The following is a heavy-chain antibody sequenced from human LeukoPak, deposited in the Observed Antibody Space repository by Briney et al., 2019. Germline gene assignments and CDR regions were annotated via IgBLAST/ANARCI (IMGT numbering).Heavy chain of an antibody. V-gene: IGHV3-23*01. CDR2: ISGRGANT. CDR1: GFTFTSYA. J-gene: IGHJ4*02. Sequence: GGSLSLSCAASGFTFTSYAMSWVRQAPGKGLEWVSAISGRGANTYYADSVKGRFAISRDNSKNTLYLQMNSLRAEDTAVYYCARGGSFWSVYYYFEYWGQGTLVTVSS. CDR3: ARGGSFWSVYYYFEY. D-gene: IGHD3-3*01.